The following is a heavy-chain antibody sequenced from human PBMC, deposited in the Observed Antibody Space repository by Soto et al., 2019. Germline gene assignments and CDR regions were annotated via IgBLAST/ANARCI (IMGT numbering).Heavy chain of an antibody. J-gene: IGHJ4*02. CDR2: IYHSGST. Sequence: QLQLQASGSGLVKPSQTLSLTCAVSGGSIISGGYDWCWIRQPPGKGLEWIGYIYHSGSTYYNPSLKSRVTISVDRSKNQVSLKLSSVTAADTAVYYCAAGGGLPRYYWGQGTLVTVSS. D-gene: IGHD5-12*01. CDR3: AAGGGLPRYY. CDR1: GGSIISGGYD. V-gene: IGHV4-30-2*01.